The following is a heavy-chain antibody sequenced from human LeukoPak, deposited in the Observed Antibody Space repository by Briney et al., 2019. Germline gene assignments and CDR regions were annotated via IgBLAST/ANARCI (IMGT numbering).Heavy chain of an antibody. D-gene: IGHD5-18*01. V-gene: IGHV1-46*01. Sequence: ASVKVSCKASGYSFISYYMHWVRQAPGQGLEWMGIINPSGGSTNYAQKFQGRVTMTRDTSTSTVYMELGSLRSEDTAVYYCARARGGYSYGYFDYWGQGTLVTVSS. J-gene: IGHJ4*02. CDR3: ARARGGYSYGYFDY. CDR2: INPSGGST. CDR1: GYSFISYY.